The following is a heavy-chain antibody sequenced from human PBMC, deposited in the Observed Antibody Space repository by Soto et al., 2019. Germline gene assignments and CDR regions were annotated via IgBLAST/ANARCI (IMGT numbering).Heavy chain of an antibody. V-gene: IGHV1-18*01. D-gene: IGHD3-10*01. CDR2: INTYNGDT. CDR1: GSTFTSYG. CDR3: ARETYGSGSYHSAFAL. J-gene: IGHJ3*01. Sequence: QVHLVQSGTEVKKPGASVKVSCKASGSTFTSYGITWVRQAPGQGLEWMGWINTYNGDTNFAQSVQGRVTMTTDTATRTAYMELRSMRSDDTAVYYCARETYGSGSYHSAFALWGQGTKVAVSS.